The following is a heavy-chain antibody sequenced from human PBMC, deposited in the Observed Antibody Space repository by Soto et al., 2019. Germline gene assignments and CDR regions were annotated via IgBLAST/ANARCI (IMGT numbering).Heavy chain of an antibody. D-gene: IGHD6-19*01. V-gene: IGHV2-5*01. J-gene: IGHJ5*02. CDR3: AKSGSSGWYGWFDP. CDR2: IYWNDDK. CDR1: GFSLRTSGVG. Sequence: QITLKESGPTLVKPTQTLTLTCIFSGFSLRTSGVGVGWIRQPPGKALEWLGFIYWNDDKRYSPPLKSRLTITKDTSKNQVVLTMTNMDPVDTATYYCAKSGSSGWYGWFDPWGQGTLVTVSS.